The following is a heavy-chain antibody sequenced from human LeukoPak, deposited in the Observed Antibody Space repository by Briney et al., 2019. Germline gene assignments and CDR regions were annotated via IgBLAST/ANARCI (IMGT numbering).Heavy chain of an antibody. CDR2: IYYSGST. CDR1: GGSISSDY. CDR3: ARHEAYGYSYDSTGYRGAFDI. D-gene: IGHD3-22*01. Sequence: PSETLSLTCTVSGGSISSDYWGWIRQPPGKGLEWIGSIYYSGSTYYNPSLKSRVTISLDTSKDQFSLKLRSLTAADTAVYYCARHEAYGYSYDSTGYRGAFDIWGQGTMVTVSS. V-gene: IGHV4-39*01. J-gene: IGHJ3*02.